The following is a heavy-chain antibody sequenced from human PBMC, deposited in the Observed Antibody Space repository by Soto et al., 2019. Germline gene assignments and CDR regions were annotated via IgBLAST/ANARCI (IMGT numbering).Heavy chain of an antibody. CDR2: INPRGGDS. CDR1: GYRFVDYY. V-gene: IGHV1-46*01. Sequence: QGQLVQSGAEMKTPGASVEVSCKTSGYRFVDYYIHWVRQAPGQGLEWMGIINPRGGDSRYAQKFQGRVTVTMDTSTSTVYMDLRSLTSEDTAVYYCARVHCGGDRRPVEWFYSYGMDVWGQGTTVTVSS. CDR3: ARVHCGGDRRPVEWFYSYGMDV. J-gene: IGHJ6*02. D-gene: IGHD2-21*02.